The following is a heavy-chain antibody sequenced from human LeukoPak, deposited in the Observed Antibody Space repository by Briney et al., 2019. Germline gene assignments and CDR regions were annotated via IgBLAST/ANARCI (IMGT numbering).Heavy chain of an antibody. J-gene: IGHJ4*02. CDR2: IRYDGYNK. D-gene: IGHD6-13*01. Sequence: GGSLRLSCAASRFTFSRYGMHWVRQAPGKGLEWVAFIRYDGYNKYYADSVKGRFTISRDNSKNTVYLQMTSLRPEDTALYYCAKDHVNAGHLDYWGQGTPVTVSS. V-gene: IGHV3-30*02. CDR3: AKDHVNAGHLDY. CDR1: RFTFSRYG.